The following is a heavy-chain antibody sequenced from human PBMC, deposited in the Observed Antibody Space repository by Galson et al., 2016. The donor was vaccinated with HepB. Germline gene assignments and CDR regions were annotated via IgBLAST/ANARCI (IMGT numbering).Heavy chain of an antibody. D-gene: IGHD2-15*01. CDR1: GVTFRSYI. V-gene: IGHV1-69*13. J-gene: IGHJ6*02. CDR3: ATKPRYCSGENCYYFGMDV. Sequence: SVKVSCKASGVTFRSYIITWVRQAPGQGLEWMGGIIPIFHNVKSAQKFQGRVIITADASTSTAYMELSSLRPEDAAVYYCATKPRYCSGENCYYFGMDVWGQGSPGHRL. CDR2: IIPIFHNV.